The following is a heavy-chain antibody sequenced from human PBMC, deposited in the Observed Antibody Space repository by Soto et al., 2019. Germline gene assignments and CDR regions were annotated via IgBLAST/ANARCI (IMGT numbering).Heavy chain of an antibody. V-gene: IGHV4-30-4*01. CDR3: ARGSEVLWFGKGWFDP. Sequence: PSETLSLTCTVSGGSISSGDYYWSWIRQPPGKGLEWIGYIYYSGSTYYNPSLKSRVTISVDTSKNQFSLKLSSVTAADTAVYYCARGSEVLWFGKGWFDPWGQGTLVTVSS. D-gene: IGHD3-10*01. CDR2: IYYSGST. J-gene: IGHJ5*02. CDR1: GGSISSGDYY.